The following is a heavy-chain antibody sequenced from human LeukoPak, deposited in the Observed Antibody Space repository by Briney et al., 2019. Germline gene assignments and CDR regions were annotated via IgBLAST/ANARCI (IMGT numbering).Heavy chain of an antibody. V-gene: IGHV3-23*01. Sequence: GGSLRLSCAASGFTFSSYAMSWVRQAPGKGREWVSAISGSGGSTYYANSVKGRFTISRDNVKKTMYLQMTSLRAEDTAVYYCAKGAFDIWGQGTMVTVSS. J-gene: IGHJ3*02. CDR3: AKGAFDI. CDR1: GFTFSSYA. CDR2: ISGSGGST.